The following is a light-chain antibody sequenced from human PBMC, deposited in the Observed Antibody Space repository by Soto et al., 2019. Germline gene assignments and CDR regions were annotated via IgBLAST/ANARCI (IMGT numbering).Light chain of an antibody. CDR3: QAWDSITVV. Sequence: SYELTQPPSVSVSPGQTASITCSGDKLGDKYACWYQQKPGQYPVLVIYQDSKRPSGIPERFSGSNSGNTATLTISGTQAMDEADYYCQAWDSITVVFGGGTKLTLL. CDR2: QDS. J-gene: IGLJ2*01. V-gene: IGLV3-1*01. CDR1: KLGDKY.